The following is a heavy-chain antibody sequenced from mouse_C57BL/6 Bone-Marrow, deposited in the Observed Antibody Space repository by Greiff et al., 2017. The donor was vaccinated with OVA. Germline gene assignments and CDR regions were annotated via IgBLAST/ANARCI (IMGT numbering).Heavy chain of an antibody. CDR1: GYSITSGYD. V-gene: IGHV3-1*01. CDR3: ARDNGYFAWFAY. D-gene: IGHD2-3*01. CDR2: ISYSGST. Sequence: DVQLQESGPGMVKPSQSLSLTCTVTGYSITSGYDWHWIRHFPGNKLEWMGYISYSGSTNYNPSLKSRISITHDTSKNHFFLKLNSVTTEDTATYYCARDNGYFAWFAYWGQGTLVTVSA. J-gene: IGHJ3*01.